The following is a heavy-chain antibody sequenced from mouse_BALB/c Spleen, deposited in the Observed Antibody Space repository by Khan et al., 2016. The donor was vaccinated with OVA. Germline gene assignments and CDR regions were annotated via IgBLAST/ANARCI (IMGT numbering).Heavy chain of an antibody. D-gene: IGHD2-2*01. V-gene: IGHV1-9*01. CDR2: IFPGTVST. CDR1: GYTFSSYW. Sequence: QVQLKESGGDLMKPGASVKISCKATGYTFSSYWIEWIKQRPGHGLEWIGQIFPGTVSTTYNEKFKGKATFPADTSSYTAYMQFSSLTSEDSAVFYCARGGYGGFAYWGQGTLVTVSA. J-gene: IGHJ3*01. CDR3: ARGGYGGFAY.